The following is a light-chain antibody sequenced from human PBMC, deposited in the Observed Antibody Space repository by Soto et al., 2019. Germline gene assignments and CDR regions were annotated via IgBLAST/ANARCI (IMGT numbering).Light chain of an antibody. Sequence: QSVLTQPPSVSGAPGQRVTLSCTGNTSNLGAGYDVHWYQQLPGAAPKLVIFGNRNRPSGVPERFSGSKSGTSASLAITGLQAEDEADYSCQAYDYSLTASVFGGGTKVTVL. V-gene: IGLV1-40*01. J-gene: IGLJ3*02. CDR2: GNR. CDR1: TSNLGAGYD. CDR3: QAYDYSLTASV.